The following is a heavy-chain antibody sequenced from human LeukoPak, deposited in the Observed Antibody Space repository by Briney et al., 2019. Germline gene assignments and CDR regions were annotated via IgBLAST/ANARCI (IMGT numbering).Heavy chain of an antibody. D-gene: IGHD6-19*01. CDR1: GYTFTTYG. CDR2: ISPYNGDT. V-gene: IGHV1-18*01. Sequence: PSVKVSCKASGYTFTTYGVTWVRQAPGQGLEWMGWISPYNGDTNYAQNLQGRVTLTTDTSTSTAYMELRSLRSDDTAVYYCARDGAVAAVFDYWGQGTLVTVSS. J-gene: IGHJ4*02. CDR3: ARDGAVAAVFDY.